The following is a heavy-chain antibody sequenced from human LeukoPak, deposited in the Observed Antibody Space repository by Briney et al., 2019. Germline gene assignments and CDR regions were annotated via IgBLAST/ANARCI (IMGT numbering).Heavy chain of an antibody. D-gene: IGHD1-26*01. V-gene: IGHV3-48*03. Sequence: PGGSLRLSRAASGFTFSSYEMNWVRQAPGKGLEWVSYISSSGSTIYYADSVKGRFTISRDNAKNSLYLQMNSLRAEDTAVYYCARGPYYDAFDIWGQGTMVTVSS. CDR3: ARGPYYDAFDI. CDR1: GFTFSSYE. CDR2: ISSSGSTI. J-gene: IGHJ3*02.